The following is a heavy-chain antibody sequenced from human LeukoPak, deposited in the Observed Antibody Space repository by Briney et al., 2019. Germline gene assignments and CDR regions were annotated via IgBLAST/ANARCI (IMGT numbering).Heavy chain of an antibody. J-gene: IGHJ4*02. CDR1: GGTFSSYA. Sequence: ASVKVSCKASGGTFSSYAISWVRQAPGQGLEWMGWINPNSVGTNYAQKFQGRVTMTRDTSISTAYMELSRLRSDDTAVYYCARDGGSGWYPDFWGQGTLVTVSS. D-gene: IGHD6-13*01. CDR3: ARDGGSGWYPDF. V-gene: IGHV1-2*02. CDR2: INPNSVGT.